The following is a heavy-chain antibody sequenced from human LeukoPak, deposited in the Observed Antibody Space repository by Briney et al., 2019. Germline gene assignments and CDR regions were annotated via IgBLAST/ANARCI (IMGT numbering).Heavy chain of an antibody. J-gene: IGHJ3*02. Sequence: ASVKVSCKASGYTFSSNYMNWVRQAPGQGLEWMGIINPSAGTTSYAQKFQGRVSMTRDTSTSTVYMELSSLRSEDTAVYYCARRRATGGDAFDIWGQGTMVTVSS. D-gene: IGHD7-27*01. CDR2: INPSAGTT. CDR1: GYTFSSNY. V-gene: IGHV1-46*01. CDR3: ARRRATGGDAFDI.